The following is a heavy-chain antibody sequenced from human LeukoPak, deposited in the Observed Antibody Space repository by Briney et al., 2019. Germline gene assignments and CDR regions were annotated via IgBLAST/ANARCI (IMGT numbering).Heavy chain of an antibody. J-gene: IGHJ4*02. CDR3: TTDNGLWFGELPTFDY. CDR2: IKSKTDGGTT. V-gene: IGHV3-15*01. CDR1: GFTFSNAW. Sequence: GGSLRLSCAASGFTFSNAWMSWGRQAPGKGLEWVGRIKSKTDGGTTDYAAPVKGRFTISRDDSKNTLYLQMNSLKTEDTAVYYCTTDNGLWFGELPTFDYWGQGTLVTVSS. D-gene: IGHD3-10*01.